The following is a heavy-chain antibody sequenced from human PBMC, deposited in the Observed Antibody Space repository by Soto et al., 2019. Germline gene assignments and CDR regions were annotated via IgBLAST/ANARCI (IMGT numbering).Heavy chain of an antibody. CDR1: GYTFTGYY. CDR3: ARVVPWGYCSGGSCYSGLFDY. Sequence: ASVKVSCKASGYTFTGYYMHWVRQAPGQGLEWMGWINPNSGGTNYAQKFQGWVTMTRDTSISTAYMELSRLRSDDTAVYYCARVVPWGYCSGGSCYSGLFDYWGQGTLVTVSS. D-gene: IGHD2-15*01. V-gene: IGHV1-2*04. J-gene: IGHJ4*02. CDR2: INPNSGGT.